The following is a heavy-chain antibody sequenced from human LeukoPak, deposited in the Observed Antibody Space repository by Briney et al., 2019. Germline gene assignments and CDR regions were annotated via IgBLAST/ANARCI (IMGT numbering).Heavy chain of an antibody. J-gene: IGHJ4*02. V-gene: IGHV4-34*01. D-gene: IGHD3-9*01. CDR1: GGSFSGYY. Sequence: SETLSLTCAVYGGSFSGYYWSWIRQPPGKGLEWIGEINHSGSTNYNPSLKSRVTISVDTSKNQFSLKLSSVTAADTAVYYCASHPKLRYFDWLISGYFDYWGQGTLVTVSS. CDR3: ASHPKLRYFDWLISGYFDY. CDR2: INHSGST.